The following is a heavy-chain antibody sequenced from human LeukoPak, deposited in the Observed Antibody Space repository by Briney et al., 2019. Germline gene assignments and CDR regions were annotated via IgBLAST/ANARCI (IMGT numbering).Heavy chain of an antibody. J-gene: IGHJ4*02. D-gene: IGHD3/OR15-3a*01. Sequence: GGSLRLSCAASEFTFSSYAMHWLRQAPGKGLEWVALVSYDGSDKYYADSVKGRFTISRDNSKNTLYLQMNSLRGEDTAVYYCAKAHLLDWLLPFDYWGQGTLVTVSS. CDR2: VSYDGSDK. V-gene: IGHV3-30*18. CDR1: EFTFSSYA. CDR3: AKAHLLDWLLPFDY.